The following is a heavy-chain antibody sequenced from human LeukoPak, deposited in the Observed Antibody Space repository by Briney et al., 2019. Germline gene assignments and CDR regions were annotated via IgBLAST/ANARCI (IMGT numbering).Heavy chain of an antibody. CDR1: GGSISSGSYY. J-gene: IGHJ6*03. D-gene: IGHD3-10*01. CDR2: INHSGST. CDR3: ARHRSNERFGELLSRHRYYYYMDV. V-gene: IGHV4-61*10. Sequence: SETLSLTCTVSGGSISSGSYYWSWIRQPAGKGLEWIGEINHSGSTNYNPSLKSRVTISVDTSKNQFSLKLSSVTAADTAVYYCARHRSNERFGELLSRHRYYYYMDVWGKGTTVTISS.